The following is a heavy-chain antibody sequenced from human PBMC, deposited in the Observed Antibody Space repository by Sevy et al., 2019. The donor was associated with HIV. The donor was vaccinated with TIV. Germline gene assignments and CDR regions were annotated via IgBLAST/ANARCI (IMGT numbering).Heavy chain of an antibody. CDR2: ISSSGSTI. CDR1: GFTFSRYS. V-gene: IGHV3-48*04. J-gene: IGHJ6*02. D-gene: IGHD6-13*01. Sequence: GGSLRLCCAASGFTFSRYSMNWVRQAPGKGLEWVSVISSSGSTIYYADSVKGRFTISRDNAKNSLYLQMNSLRAEDTAVYYCARASSSWYLSLYYYGMDVWGQGTTVTVSS. CDR3: ARASSSWYLSLYYYGMDV.